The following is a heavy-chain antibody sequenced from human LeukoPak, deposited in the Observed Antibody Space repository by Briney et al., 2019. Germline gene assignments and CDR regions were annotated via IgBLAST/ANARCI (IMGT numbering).Heavy chain of an antibody. CDR3: AKDTRPSIADLFDY. CDR1: GFTFDDYA. Sequence: GGSLRLSCAASGFTFDDYAMHWVRQAPGKGLEWVSGISGNSGIIDYADSVKGRFTISRDNAKNSLFLQMNSLRSEDTALYYCAKDTRPSIADLFDYWGQGSLVTVSS. CDR2: ISGNSGII. V-gene: IGHV3-9*01. J-gene: IGHJ4*02. D-gene: IGHD6-6*01.